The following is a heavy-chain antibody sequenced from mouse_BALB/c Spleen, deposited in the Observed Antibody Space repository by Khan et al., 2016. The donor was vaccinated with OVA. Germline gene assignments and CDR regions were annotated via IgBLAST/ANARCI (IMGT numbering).Heavy chain of an antibody. J-gene: IGHJ4*01. V-gene: IGHV1-4*01. CDR3: ARCFHYHGSRWALNY. D-gene: IGHD1-1*01. CDR2: INPSNGYT. CDR1: GYTFTSYS. Sequence: QVQLQQSGAELARPGASVKMSCKASGYTFTSYSMHWIKQRPGQGLEWIGNINPSNGYTNHNQKFRDKATLTADKSSSTAYMQLSSLTSEDSAVYYCARCFHYHGSRWALNYWGQGTSVTVSS.